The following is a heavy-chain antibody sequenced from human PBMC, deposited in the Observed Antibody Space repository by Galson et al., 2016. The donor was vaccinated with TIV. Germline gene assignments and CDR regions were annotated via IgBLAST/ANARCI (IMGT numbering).Heavy chain of an antibody. D-gene: IGHD2/OR15-2a*01. Sequence: SVKVSCKASGYSFTVYRVHWVRQAPGQGLEWMGWIHPQNGGASYAQKFQGRVTLTRDTSISTVYMELRRLKSDDTAVYFCTRGGGGAYTFDAFDIWGQGTMVTVSS. CDR1: GYSFTVYR. CDR2: IHPQNGGA. J-gene: IGHJ3*02. V-gene: IGHV1-2*02. CDR3: TRGGGGAYTFDAFDI.